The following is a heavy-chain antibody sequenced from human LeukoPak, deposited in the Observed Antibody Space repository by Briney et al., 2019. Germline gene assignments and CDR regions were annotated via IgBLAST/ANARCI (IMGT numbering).Heavy chain of an antibody. J-gene: IGHJ4*02. Sequence: GGSLRLSCAASGFTFSSYGMHWVRQAPGKGLEWVGFIRSKAYGGTTEYAASVKGRFTISRDDSKSIAYLQMNSLKTEDTAVYYCTRAGVSSFGGVIAVFDYWGQGTLVTVSS. CDR3: TRAGVSSFGGVIAVFDY. CDR2: IRSKAYGGTT. CDR1: GFTFSSYG. D-gene: IGHD3-16*02. V-gene: IGHV3-49*04.